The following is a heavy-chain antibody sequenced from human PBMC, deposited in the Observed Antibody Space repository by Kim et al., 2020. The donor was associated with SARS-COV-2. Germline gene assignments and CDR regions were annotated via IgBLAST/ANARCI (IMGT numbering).Heavy chain of an antibody. CDR3: TRRVCSGDNCYSDY. CDR1: GFTFSGSA. Sequence: GGSLRLSCAASGFTFSGSAMHWVRQASGKGLEWVGRIRSKANNYATTYAASVKGRFTISRDDSKNTAYLQMNSLKTEDTAVYYCTRRVCSGDNCYSDYWGQGTLVTVSS. D-gene: IGHD2-15*01. CDR2: IRSKANNYAT. J-gene: IGHJ4*02. V-gene: IGHV3-73*01.